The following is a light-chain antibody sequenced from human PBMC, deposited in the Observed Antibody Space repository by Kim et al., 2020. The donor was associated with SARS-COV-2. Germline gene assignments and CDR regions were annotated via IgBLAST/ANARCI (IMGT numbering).Light chain of an antibody. CDR1: QSVSSSY. V-gene: IGKV3-20*01. CDR2: GAS. J-gene: IGKJ4*01. Sequence: EIVLTQSPGTLSLSPGERATLSCRASQSVSSSYLVWYQQKPGQAPRLLIYGASSRATGIPDRFSGSGSGTDFTLTISRLEPEDFAVYYCQQYGSSPLTFSGGTKVDIK. CDR3: QQYGSSPLT.